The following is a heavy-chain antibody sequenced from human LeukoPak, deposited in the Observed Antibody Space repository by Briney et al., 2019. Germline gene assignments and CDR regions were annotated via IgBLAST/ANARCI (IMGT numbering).Heavy chain of an antibody. CDR2: ISSSSRDI. CDR1: RFTFSTYS. V-gene: IGHV3-21*01. CDR3: VREAAATLFDY. D-gene: IGHD1-26*01. Sequence: GGSLRLSCAASRFTFSTYSMNWVRQAPGKGLEWVAAISSSSRDIFYADSVNGRFSISRDNTQNSLSLQMNSLRAEDTAVYYCVREAAATLFDYWGQGTLVTVSS. J-gene: IGHJ4*02.